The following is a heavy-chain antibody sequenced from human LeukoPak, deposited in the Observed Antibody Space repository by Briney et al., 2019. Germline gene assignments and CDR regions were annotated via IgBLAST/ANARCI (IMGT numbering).Heavy chain of an antibody. Sequence: PSETLSLTCTVSGGSISSSSYYWGWIRQPPGKGLEWIGSIYYSGSTYYNPSLKSRVTISVDTSKNQFSLKLSSVTAADTAVYYCASENVLLWFGELFSNDYWGQGTLVTVSS. V-gene: IGHV4-39*07. J-gene: IGHJ4*02. CDR1: GGSISSSSYY. D-gene: IGHD3-10*01. CDR3: ASENVLLWFGELFSNDY. CDR2: IYYSGST.